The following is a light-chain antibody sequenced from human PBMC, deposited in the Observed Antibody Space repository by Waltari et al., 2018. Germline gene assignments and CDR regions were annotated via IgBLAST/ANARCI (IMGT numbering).Light chain of an antibody. Sequence: DIQMTQSPSSLSASVGDRVTITCRASKSISSYLNWYQQKPGKAPKLLIYAASSLQSGVPSRFNGSGSGTDFTITISSLQPEDFATYYCQQSYSTLWTFGQGTKVEIK. CDR2: AAS. CDR1: KSISSY. J-gene: IGKJ1*01. V-gene: IGKV1-39*01. CDR3: QQSYSTLWT.